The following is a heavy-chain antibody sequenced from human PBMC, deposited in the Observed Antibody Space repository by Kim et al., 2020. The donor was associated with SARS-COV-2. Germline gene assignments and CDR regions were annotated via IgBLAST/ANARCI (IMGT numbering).Heavy chain of an antibody. CDR2: ISAYNGNT. CDR1: GYTFTSYG. V-gene: IGHV1-18*01. J-gene: IGHJ6*02. D-gene: IGHD3-16*01. Sequence: ASVKVSCKASGYTFTSYGISWVRQAPGQGLEWMGWISAYNGNTNYAQKLQGRVTMTTDTSTSTAYIELRSLRSDDTAVYYCAIGGPALYYYYYGMDVWGQGTTVTVSS. CDR3: AIGGPALYYYYYGMDV.